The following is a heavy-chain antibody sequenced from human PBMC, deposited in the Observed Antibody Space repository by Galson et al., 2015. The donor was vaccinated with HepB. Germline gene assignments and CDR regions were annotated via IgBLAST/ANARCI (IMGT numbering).Heavy chain of an antibody. Sequence: SLRLSCAASGFTFNSYEMNWVRQAPGKGLEWVSYISSSGGTIYYADSVKGRFTISRDNAKSLYLQMNSLTAEDTVVYYCARSKSPSSPSDNWGQGTLVTVSS. J-gene: IGHJ4*02. D-gene: IGHD6-13*01. V-gene: IGHV3-48*03. CDR2: ISSSGGTI. CDR3: ARSKSPSSPSDN. CDR1: GFTFNSYE.